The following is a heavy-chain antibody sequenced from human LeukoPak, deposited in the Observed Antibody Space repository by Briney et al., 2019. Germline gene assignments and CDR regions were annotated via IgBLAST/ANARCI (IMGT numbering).Heavy chain of an antibody. D-gene: IGHD3-22*01. CDR3: ARIYDSSGQYDAFDI. J-gene: IGHJ3*02. V-gene: IGHV3-11*01. CDR1: GFTFSSYA. CDR2: ISSSGSTI. Sequence: GGSLRLSCAASGFTFSSYAMTWIRQAPGKGLEWVSYISSSGSTIYYADSVKGRFTISRDNAKNSLYLQMNSLRAEDTAVYYCARIYDSSGQYDAFDIWGQGTMVTVSS.